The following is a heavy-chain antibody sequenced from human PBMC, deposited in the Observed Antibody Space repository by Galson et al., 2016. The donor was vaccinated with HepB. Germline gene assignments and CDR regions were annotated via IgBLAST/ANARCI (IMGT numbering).Heavy chain of an antibody. CDR1: GFTFRTSD. CDR3: VRGGRDSRAMDV. D-gene: IGHD1-1*01. J-gene: IGHJ6*04. V-gene: IGHV3-13*01. Sequence: SLRLSCAASGFTFRTSDMHWVRHVPGKGLEWVSAISTAGNTYYPDSVKGRFTISRENDKNSLYLQMNSLRAGDTGVYYCVRGGRDSRAMDVWGNGTTVIVSS. CDR2: ISTAGNT.